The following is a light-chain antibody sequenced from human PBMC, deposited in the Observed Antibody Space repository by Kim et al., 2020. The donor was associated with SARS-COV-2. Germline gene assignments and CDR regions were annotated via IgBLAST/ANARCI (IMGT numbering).Light chain of an antibody. J-gene: IGLJ3*02. CDR3: SALDSSLSAPV. CDR2: RNN. CDR1: SNVVGNQE. V-gene: IGLV10-54*02. Sequence: QTPTLTCTGNSNVVGNQEAAWLQQHQGHPPNLLSYRNNNRPSGISERFSASRSGNTASLTITGLQPEDEADYYCSALDSSLSAPVFGGGTQLTVL.